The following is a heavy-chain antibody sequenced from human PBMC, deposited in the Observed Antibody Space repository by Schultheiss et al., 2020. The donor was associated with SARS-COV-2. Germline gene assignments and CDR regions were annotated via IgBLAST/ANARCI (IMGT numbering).Heavy chain of an antibody. J-gene: IGHJ6*02. V-gene: IGHV3-64*02. CDR1: GFTFSSYA. D-gene: IGHD1-26*01. Sequence: GGSLRLSCAASGFTFSSYAMHWVRHAPGKGLEYVSAISSNGGSTYYADSVKGRFTISRDNSKNTLYLQMGSLRAEDMAVYYCARGSSGSRGYYYGMDVWGQGTTVTVSS. CDR3: ARGSSGSRGYYYGMDV. CDR2: ISSNGGST.